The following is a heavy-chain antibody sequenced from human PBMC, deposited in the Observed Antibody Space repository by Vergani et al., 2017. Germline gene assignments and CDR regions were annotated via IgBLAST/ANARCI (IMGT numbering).Heavy chain of an antibody. Sequence: QVQLVQSGAEVKKPGSSVKVSCKASGYTFTGYYMHWVRQAPGQGLEWMGWTNPNSGGTNYAQKFQGRVTMTRDTSISTAYMELSRLRSDDTAVYYCAREYYDFWSGYCSHWGQGTLVTVSS. CDR3: AREYYDFWSGYCSH. J-gene: IGHJ4*02. D-gene: IGHD3-3*01. V-gene: IGHV1-2*02. CDR2: TNPNSGGT. CDR1: GYTFTGYY.